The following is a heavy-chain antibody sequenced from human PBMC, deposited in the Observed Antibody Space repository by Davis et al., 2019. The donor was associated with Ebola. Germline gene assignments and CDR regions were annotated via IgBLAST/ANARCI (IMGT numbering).Heavy chain of an antibody. Sequence: GESLKISCAASGFTVSSNYMSWVRQAPGKGLEWVSVIYSGGNTYYADSVKGRFTISRDNFKNTVYLQMNTLRAEDTAMYYCARDLGDYWDYWGQGTLVTVSS. CDR2: IYSGGNT. J-gene: IGHJ4*02. D-gene: IGHD4-17*01. V-gene: IGHV3-53*01. CDR3: ARDLGDYWDY. CDR1: GFTVSSNY.